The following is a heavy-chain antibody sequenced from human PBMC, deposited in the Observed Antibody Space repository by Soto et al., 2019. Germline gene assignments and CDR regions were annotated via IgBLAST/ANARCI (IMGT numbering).Heavy chain of an antibody. V-gene: IGHV4-31*03. Sequence: SETLSLTCTVSGGSISSGVYYWTWIRQHPGKGLEWIGYIYYSGSTYYNPSLKSRVTISVDTSKNQFSLKLSSVTAADTAVYYCASRTPSTDAFDIWGQGTMVTVSS. D-gene: IGHD2-2*01. J-gene: IGHJ3*02. CDR2: IYYSGST. CDR3: ASRTPSTDAFDI. CDR1: GGSISSGVYY.